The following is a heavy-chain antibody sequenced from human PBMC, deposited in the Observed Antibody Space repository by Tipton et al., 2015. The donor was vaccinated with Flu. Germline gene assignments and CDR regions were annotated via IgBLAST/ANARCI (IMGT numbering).Heavy chain of an antibody. J-gene: IGHJ5*02. Sequence: QLVQSGAEVKKPGASVKVSCKASGYTFTSYYMHWVRQAPGQGLEWMGIINPSGGSTSHAQKFQGRVTMTRDTSTSTVYMELSSLRTEDPAVYYCARDSTGAGFGPWGPGSLVPVSP. CDR3: ARDSTGAGFGP. D-gene: IGHD6-19*01. CDR2: INPSGGST. V-gene: IGHV1-46*01. CDR1: GYTFTSYY.